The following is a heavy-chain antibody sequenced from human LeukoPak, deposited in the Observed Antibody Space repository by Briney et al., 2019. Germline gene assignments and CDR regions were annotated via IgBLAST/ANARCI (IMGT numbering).Heavy chain of an antibody. J-gene: IGHJ4*02. CDR1: GFTFSTYA. CDR3: TPRGSYGY. V-gene: IGHV3-23*01. CDR2: ISNDGGRT. Sequence: GGSLRLSCAASGFTFSTYAMSWVRQAPGKGLEWVSTISNDGGRTYYADSVKGRFTISRDNSKNTLYLQMNSLRAEDTAVYYCTPRGSYGYWGQGTLVTVSS. D-gene: IGHD1-26*01.